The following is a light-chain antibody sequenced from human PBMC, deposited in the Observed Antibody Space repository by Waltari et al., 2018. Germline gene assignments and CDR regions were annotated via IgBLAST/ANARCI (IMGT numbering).Light chain of an antibody. CDR1: ELGEKY. Sequence: SYELTQPPSVSVSPGQTASITCSGAELGEKYVCWYQQKPGQSPVVVIYQDKKRPSGIPERFSGSNSGNTATLTISETQAMDEADYYCQAWDSNTVVFGGGTKVTVL. CDR2: QDK. V-gene: IGLV3-1*01. J-gene: IGLJ2*01. CDR3: QAWDSNTVV.